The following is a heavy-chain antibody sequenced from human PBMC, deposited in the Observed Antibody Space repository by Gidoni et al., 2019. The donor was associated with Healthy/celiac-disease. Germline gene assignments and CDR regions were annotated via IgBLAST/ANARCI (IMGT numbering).Heavy chain of an antibody. Sequence: EVQLVESGGGLVQPGGSLRLSCAASGFPFSSYWMSWVRQAPGKGLEWVANIKQDGSEKYYVDSVKGRFTISRDNAKNSLYLQMNSLRAEDTAVYYCAKSGHSGSFYYYYYGMDVWGQGTTVTVSS. D-gene: IGHD1-26*01. CDR3: AKSGHSGSFYYYYYGMDV. J-gene: IGHJ6*02. CDR1: GFPFSSYW. V-gene: IGHV3-7*01. CDR2: IKQDGSEK.